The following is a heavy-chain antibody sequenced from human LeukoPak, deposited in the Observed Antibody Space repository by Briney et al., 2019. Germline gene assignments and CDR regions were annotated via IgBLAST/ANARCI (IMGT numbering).Heavy chain of an antibody. CDR3: ARQRVTGQLWFYNWFDP. D-gene: IGHD5-18*01. CDR1: GDSISSYY. J-gene: IGHJ5*02. CDR2: IYYSGST. V-gene: IGHV4-59*08. Sequence: PSETLSLTCTVSGDSISSYYWNWIRQPPGKGLEWIGFIYYSGSTYYNPSLKSRVTISVDTSKNQFSLKLSSVTAADTAVYYCARQRVTGQLWFYNWFDPWGQGTLVTVSS.